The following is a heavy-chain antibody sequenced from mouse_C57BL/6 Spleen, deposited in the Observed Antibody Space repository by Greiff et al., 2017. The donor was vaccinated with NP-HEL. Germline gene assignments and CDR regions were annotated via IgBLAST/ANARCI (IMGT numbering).Heavy chain of an antibody. J-gene: IGHJ3*01. Sequence: VQLQQPGAELVKPGASVKLSCKASGYTFTSYWMHWVKQRPGQGLEWIGMIHPNSGSTNYNEKFKSKATLTVDKSSSTAYMQLSSLTSEDSAVYYCARQGYSNYTTWFAYWGQGTLVTVSA. CDR2: IHPNSGST. V-gene: IGHV1-64*01. CDR3: ARQGYSNYTTWFAY. CDR1: GYTFTSYW. D-gene: IGHD2-5*01.